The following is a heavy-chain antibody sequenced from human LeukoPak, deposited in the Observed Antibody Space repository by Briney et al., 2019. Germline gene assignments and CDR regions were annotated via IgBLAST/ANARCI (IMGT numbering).Heavy chain of an antibody. V-gene: IGHV3-30*18. CDR2: ISYDGSNK. D-gene: IGHD6-13*01. J-gene: IGHJ4*02. Sequence: GGSLRLSCAASGFTFSSYGMHWVRQAPGKGLEWVAVISYDGSNKYYADSVKGRFTISRDNSKKTLYLQMNSLRAEDTAVYYCAKDPPATPSSSWYGGFYFDYWGQGTLVTVSS. CDR1: GFTFSSYG. CDR3: AKDPPATPSSSWYGGFYFDY.